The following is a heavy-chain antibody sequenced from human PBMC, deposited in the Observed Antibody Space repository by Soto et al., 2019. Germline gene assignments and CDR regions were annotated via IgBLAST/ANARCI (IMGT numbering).Heavy chain of an antibody. J-gene: IGHJ6*02. D-gene: IGHD2-15*01. V-gene: IGHV1-69*01. Sequence: QVQLVQSGAEVKKPGSSVKVSCKASGGTFSSYAISWVRQAPGQGLEWMGGIIPIFGTANYAQKFQGRVTITADESTSTADMELSSLRSEDTAVYYSTTHSSIGRQGPNGMDVWGQGTTVTVSS. CDR2: IIPIFGTA. CDR3: TTHSSIGRQGPNGMDV. CDR1: GGTFSSYA.